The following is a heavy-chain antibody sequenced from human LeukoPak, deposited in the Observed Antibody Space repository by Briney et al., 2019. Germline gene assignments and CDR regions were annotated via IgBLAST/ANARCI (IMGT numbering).Heavy chain of an antibody. J-gene: IGHJ6*03. V-gene: IGHV3-30*04. CDR2: ISFHGTDT. D-gene: IGHD6-13*01. Sequence: GRSLRLSCAASGFTFISYAIHWVRQAPGKGLEWVAVISFHGTDTFYADSVKGRFNIPRDNSKNTLYLQMSSLRGDDTAVYYCARDFFAPGIPAANYMDVWGKGTTVTVSS. CDR3: ARDFFAPGIPAANYMDV. CDR1: GFTFISYA.